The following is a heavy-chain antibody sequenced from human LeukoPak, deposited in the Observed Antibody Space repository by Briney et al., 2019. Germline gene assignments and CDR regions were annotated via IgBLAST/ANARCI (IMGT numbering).Heavy chain of an antibody. V-gene: IGHV3-33*06. Sequence: PGGSLRLSCAASGFTFSSYGMHWVRQAPGKGLEWVAVIWYDGSNKYYADSVKGRFTISRDNSKNTLYLQMNSLRAEDTAVYYCAKDSRYCSSTSCYGHYYYYMDVWGKGTTVTVSS. D-gene: IGHD2-2*01. CDR1: GFTFSSYG. CDR2: IWYDGSNK. CDR3: AKDSRYCSSTSCYGHYYYYMDV. J-gene: IGHJ6*03.